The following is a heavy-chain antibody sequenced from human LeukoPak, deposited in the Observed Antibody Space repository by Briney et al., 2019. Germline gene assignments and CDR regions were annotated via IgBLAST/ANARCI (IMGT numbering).Heavy chain of an antibody. Sequence: PGGSLSLSCAASGFTVSSNCMSGVRQPPGKGREWVSVIYSGGRTYYADSVKGRFTISRDNSKNTLYLQMNSLRAEDTAVYYCARVEMATMNFDYWGQGTLVTVSS. CDR2: IYSGGRT. V-gene: IGHV3-53*03. D-gene: IGHD5-24*01. J-gene: IGHJ4*02. CDR3: ARVEMATMNFDY. CDR1: GFTVSSNC.